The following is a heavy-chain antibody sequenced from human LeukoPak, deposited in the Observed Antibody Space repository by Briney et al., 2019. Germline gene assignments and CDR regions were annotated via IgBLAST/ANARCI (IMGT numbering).Heavy chain of an antibody. CDR2: IYYSGST. D-gene: IGHD3-22*01. V-gene: IGHV4-39*01. CDR3: ARHTYYYDSSGYIDY. J-gene: IGHJ4*02. Sequence: SETLSLTCTVSGGSSSSSSYYWGWIRQPPGKGLEWIGSIYYSGSTYYNPSLKSRVTISVDTSKNQFSLKLSSVTAADTAVYYCARHTYYYDSSGYIDYWGQGTLVTVSS. CDR1: GGSSSSSSYY.